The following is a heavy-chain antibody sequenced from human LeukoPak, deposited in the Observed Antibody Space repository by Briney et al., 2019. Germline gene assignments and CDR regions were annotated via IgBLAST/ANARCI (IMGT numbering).Heavy chain of an antibody. Sequence: SQTLSHTCTVSGGSISSGGYYWSWIRQHPGKGLEWIGYIYYSGSTYYNPSLKSRVTISVDTSKNQFSLKLSSVTAADTAVYYCASPYGSGSYYNVYWGQGTLVTVSS. J-gene: IGHJ4*02. CDR2: IYYSGST. CDR3: ASPYGSGSYYNVY. D-gene: IGHD3-10*01. CDR1: GGSISSGGYY. V-gene: IGHV4-31*03.